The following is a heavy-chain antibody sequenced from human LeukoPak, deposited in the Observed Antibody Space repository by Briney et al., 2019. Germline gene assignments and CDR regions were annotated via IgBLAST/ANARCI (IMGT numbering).Heavy chain of an antibody. D-gene: IGHD3-10*01. Sequence: SVKVSCKASGGTFSSYAISWVRQAPGQGLEWMGGIIPIFGTANYAQKFQGRVTITTDESTSTAYMELSSLRSEDTAVYYCARGPYGTGSHFDFWGQGTLVTVSS. J-gene: IGHJ4*02. CDR1: GGTFSSYA. CDR2: IIPIFGTA. CDR3: ARGPYGTGSHFDF. V-gene: IGHV1-69*05.